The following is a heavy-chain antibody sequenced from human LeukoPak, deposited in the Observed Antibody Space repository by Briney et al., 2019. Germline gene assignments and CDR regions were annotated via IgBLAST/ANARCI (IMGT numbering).Heavy chain of an antibody. V-gene: IGHV3-53*01. D-gene: IGHD6-13*01. Sequence: GGSLRLSCAVSGLSVSSNYITWVRQAPGKGLEWVSVFLSGGSTHYADSVKARFSMSRDDSRNIVYLQLSSLRADDTAVYYCARAAPYSSSWRGYFQHWGQGTLVTVSS. J-gene: IGHJ1*01. CDR1: GLSVSSNY. CDR2: FLSGGST. CDR3: ARAAPYSSSWRGYFQH.